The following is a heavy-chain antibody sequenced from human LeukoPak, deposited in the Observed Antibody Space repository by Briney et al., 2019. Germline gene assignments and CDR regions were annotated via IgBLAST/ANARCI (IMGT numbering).Heavy chain of an antibody. Sequence: GGSLRLSCAASGFTFSSYAMSWVRQAPGKGLEWVSAISGSGGSTYYADSVKGRFTISRDNSKNTLYLQMNSLRAEDTAVYYCAKGRRGPRYCSGGSCYLDAFDIWGQGTMVTVSS. D-gene: IGHD2-15*01. CDR1: GFTFSSYA. CDR3: AKGRRGPRYCSGGSCYLDAFDI. V-gene: IGHV3-23*01. J-gene: IGHJ3*02. CDR2: ISGSGGST.